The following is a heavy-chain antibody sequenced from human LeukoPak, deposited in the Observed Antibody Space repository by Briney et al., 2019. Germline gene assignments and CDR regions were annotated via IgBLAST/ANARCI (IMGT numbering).Heavy chain of an antibody. D-gene: IGHD3-3*01. CDR2: ISAYNGNT. J-gene: IGHJ4*02. CDR1: GYTFTSYG. Sequence: ASLKLSSTPSGYTFTSYGIRWVRHAPGQGLEWMGWISAYNGNTNYAQKLQGRVTMTTDTSTSTAYMELRSLRSDDTAVYYCARVGMIFGVVIPSPSYYWGQGTLVTVSS. CDR3: ARVGMIFGVVIPSPSYY. V-gene: IGHV1-18*01.